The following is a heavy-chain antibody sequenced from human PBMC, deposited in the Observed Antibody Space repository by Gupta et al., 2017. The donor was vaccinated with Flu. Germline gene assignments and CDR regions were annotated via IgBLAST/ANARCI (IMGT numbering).Heavy chain of an antibody. D-gene: IGHD6-19*01. CDR1: GFTFSDYY. CDR2: ISSSGSTI. Sequence: QVQLVESGGGLVKHGGFLRLACAAAGFTFSDYYMSWIRQAPGKGLAWVSCISSSGSTIYYADSVKGRFTISRDNAKNSLYLQMNSLRAEDTAVYYCARILGVSSGGLFDYWGQGTLVTVSS. J-gene: IGHJ4*02. V-gene: IGHV3-11*01. CDR3: ARILGVSSGGLFDY.